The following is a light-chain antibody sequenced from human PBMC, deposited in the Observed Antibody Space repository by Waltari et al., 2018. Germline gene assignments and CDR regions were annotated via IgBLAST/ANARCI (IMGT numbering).Light chain of an antibody. CDR1: QRISSY. CDR3: QQSYSSPFT. CDR2: AAS. Sequence: DILMTQSPSSLSASVGDRVTITCRSSQRISSYLNWYQQKPGKAPTRLIYAASSLQSGFPERLSGSGSGTDFTLTISSLQPEDFATYYCQQSYSSPFTFGPGTKVDIK. J-gene: IGKJ3*01. V-gene: IGKV1-39*01.